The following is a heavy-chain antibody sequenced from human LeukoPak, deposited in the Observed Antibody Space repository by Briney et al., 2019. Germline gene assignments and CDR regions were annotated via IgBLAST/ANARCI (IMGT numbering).Heavy chain of an antibody. CDR3: ARPGSSGWDNFDY. CDR1: GYSFTSYW. J-gene: IGHJ4*02. CDR2: IYPGDSDT. Sequence: GESLKISCKGSGYSFTSYWIGWVRQMPGKGLEWMGIIYPGDSDTRYSPSFQGQVTISADKSINTAYLQWSSLKASDTAMYYYARPGSSGWDNFDYWGQGTLVTVSS. D-gene: IGHD6-19*01. V-gene: IGHV5-51*01.